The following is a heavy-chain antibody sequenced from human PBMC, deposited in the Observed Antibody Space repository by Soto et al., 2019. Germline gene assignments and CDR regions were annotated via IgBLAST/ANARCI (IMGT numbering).Heavy chain of an antibody. V-gene: IGHV1-69*01. D-gene: IGHD6-13*01. J-gene: IGHJ6*02. CDR2: IIPIFGTA. Sequence: SSVKGPCKPFLGPFISRAMSWVRQAPGPGLELMGGIIPIFGTANYAQKFQGRVTITADESTSTAYMELSSLRSEDTAVYYCARIVGSIAAAGNHGMDVWGQGTTVTVSS. CDR1: LGPFISRA. CDR3: ARIVGSIAAAGNHGMDV.